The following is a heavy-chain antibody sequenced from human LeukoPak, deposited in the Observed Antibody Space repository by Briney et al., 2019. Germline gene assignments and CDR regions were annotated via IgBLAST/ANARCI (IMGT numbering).Heavy chain of an antibody. CDR3: AKGFLAYCGGDCYSFDY. CDR2: ISGSGGST. Sequence: GGSLRLSCAASGFTFSSYAMSWVRQAPGKGLEWVSAISGSGGSTYYADSVKGRFTISRDNSKNTLYLQVNSLRAEDTAVYYCAKGFLAYCGGDCYSFDYWGQGTLVTVSS. D-gene: IGHD2-21*02. CDR1: GFTFSSYA. V-gene: IGHV3-23*01. J-gene: IGHJ4*02.